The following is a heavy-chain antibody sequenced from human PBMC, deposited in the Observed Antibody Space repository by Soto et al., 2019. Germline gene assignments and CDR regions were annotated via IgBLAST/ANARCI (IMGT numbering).Heavy chain of an antibody. D-gene: IGHD3-22*01. CDR3: ARTYYDSSGYTTGGASDI. V-gene: IGHV4-34*01. Sequence: SETLSLTCAVYGGSFSAYYWSWIRQPPGKGLEWIGEINHSGSTNYNPSLKSRVTISVDTSKNQFSLKLSSVTAADTAVYYCARTYYDSSGYTTGGASDIWGPATLVTVSS. CDR1: GGSFSAYY. J-gene: IGHJ3*02. CDR2: INHSGST.